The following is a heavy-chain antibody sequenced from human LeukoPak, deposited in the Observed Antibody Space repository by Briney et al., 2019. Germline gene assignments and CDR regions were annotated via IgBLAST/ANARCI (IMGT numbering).Heavy chain of an antibody. CDR3: AKDEVFSSAWYFDY. CDR1: GFTFSSYG. V-gene: IGHV3-30*02. Sequence: HAGGSLRLSCAASGFTFSSYGMHWVRQAPGKGLEWVAFIRSDGSIKYYTESVKGRFTISRDNSKNTLYLQMNSLRAEDTAVYYCAKDEVFSSAWYFDYWGQGTLVTVSS. D-gene: IGHD6-19*01. CDR2: IRSDGSIK. J-gene: IGHJ4*02.